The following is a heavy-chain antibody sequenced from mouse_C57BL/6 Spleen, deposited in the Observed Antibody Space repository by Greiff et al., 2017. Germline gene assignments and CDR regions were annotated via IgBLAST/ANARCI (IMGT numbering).Heavy chain of an antibody. J-gene: IGHJ2*01. D-gene: IGHD1-1*01. Sequence: QVQLQQPGAELVRPGSSVKLSCKASGYTFTSYWMDWVKQRPGQGLEWIGNLYPSDSETHYNQKFKDKATLTVDKSSSTAYMQLSSLTSEDYAVYYCASEFYSYCSSPYFDYWGQGTTLTVSS. CDR1: GYTFTSYW. CDR3: ASEFYSYCSSPYFDY. CDR2: LYPSDSET. V-gene: IGHV1-61*01.